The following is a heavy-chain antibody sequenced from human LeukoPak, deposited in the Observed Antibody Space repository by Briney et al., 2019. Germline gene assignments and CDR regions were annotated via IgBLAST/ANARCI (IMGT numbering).Heavy chain of an antibody. V-gene: IGHV3-66*02. CDR3: AKDRGVATIIYYYGMDV. Sequence: PGGSLRLSCEASGFTVSSDYMSWVRQAPGKGLEWVSVIRSGGSTHYADSVKGRFTISRDNSKNTLYLQMNSLRAEDTAVYCCAKDRGVATIIYYYGMDVWGQGTTVTVSS. CDR1: GFTVSSDY. D-gene: IGHD5-12*01. CDR2: IRSGGST. J-gene: IGHJ6*02.